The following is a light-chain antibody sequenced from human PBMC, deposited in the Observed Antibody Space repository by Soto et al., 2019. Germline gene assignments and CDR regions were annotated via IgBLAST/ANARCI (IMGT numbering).Light chain of an antibody. CDR3: QQYNSPWA. J-gene: IGKJ1*01. CDR2: DAS. V-gene: IGKV1-5*01. Sequence: DIQMTQSPCTLSASVGDRVTITCRASQSISSWLAWYQQKPGKAPKLLIYDASSLESGVPSRFSGSGSGTEFTLTISSLQPDDFATYYCQQYNSPWAFGQGTKVEIK. CDR1: QSISSW.